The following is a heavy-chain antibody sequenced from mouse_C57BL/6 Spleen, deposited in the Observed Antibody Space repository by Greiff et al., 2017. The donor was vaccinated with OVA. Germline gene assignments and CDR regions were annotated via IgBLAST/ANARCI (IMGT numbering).Heavy chain of an antibody. CDR2: IDPEDGDT. Sequence: VQLQQSGAELVRPGASVQLSCTASGFNIKDYYMHWVKQRPEQGLEWIGRIDPEDGDTEYAPKFQGKATMTADPSSNTAYLQLSSLTSEDTAVYYCTKNYGSSRDYFDYWGQGTTLTVSS. J-gene: IGHJ2*01. CDR3: TKNYGSSRDYFDY. D-gene: IGHD1-1*01. CDR1: GFNIKDYY. V-gene: IGHV14-1*01.